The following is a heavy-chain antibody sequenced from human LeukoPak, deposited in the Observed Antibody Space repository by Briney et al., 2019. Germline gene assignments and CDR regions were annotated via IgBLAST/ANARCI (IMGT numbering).Heavy chain of an antibody. Sequence: GGSLRLSCAASGFTFSSYAMSWVRQAPGKGLEWVSAISGSGGSTCYADSVKGRFTISRDNSRNTLYLQMNSLTTEDTAVYYCATKRGNSGYLESWGQGTLVTVSS. CDR3: ATKRGNSGYLES. CDR2: ISGSGGST. V-gene: IGHV3-23*01. J-gene: IGHJ4*02. CDR1: GFTFSSYA. D-gene: IGHD2/OR15-2a*01.